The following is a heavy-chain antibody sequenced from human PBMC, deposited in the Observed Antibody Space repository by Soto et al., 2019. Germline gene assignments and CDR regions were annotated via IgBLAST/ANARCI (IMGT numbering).Heavy chain of an antibody. J-gene: IGHJ5*02. V-gene: IGHV4-61*01. Sequence: LSLTCTVSGGSVSSGSYYWSWIRQPPGKGLEWIGYIYYSGSTNYNPSLKSRVTISVDTSKNQFSLKLSSVTAADTAVYYCARSQPKRGYSSFWLDPWGQGTLVTVSS. CDR2: IYYSGST. CDR3: ARSQPKRGYSSFWLDP. CDR1: GGSVSSGSYY. D-gene: IGHD5-18*01.